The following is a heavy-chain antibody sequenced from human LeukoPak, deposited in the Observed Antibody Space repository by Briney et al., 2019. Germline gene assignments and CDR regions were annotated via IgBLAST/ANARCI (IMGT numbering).Heavy chain of an antibody. D-gene: IGHD3-22*01. V-gene: IGHV5-51*01. CDR1: GYSFSHYW. Sequence: RGESLKISCKGSGYSFSHYWIGWVRQMPGKGLEWMGIIYPGDSDTKYSPSFQGQVTISADKSISTAYLQWSSLKASDSAMYYCARHGVFDSYYDSSCHCYFDYWGQGTLVTVSS. J-gene: IGHJ4*02. CDR3: ARHGVFDSYYDSSCHCYFDY. CDR2: IYPGDSDT.